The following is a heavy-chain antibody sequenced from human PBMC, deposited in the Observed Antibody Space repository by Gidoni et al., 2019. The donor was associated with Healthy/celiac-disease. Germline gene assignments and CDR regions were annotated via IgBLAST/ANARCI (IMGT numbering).Heavy chain of an antibody. CDR1: GFTVGAYA. CDR2: IRSKAYGGTT. Sequence: EVQLVESGGGLVKPGRSLRLSCPASGFTVGAYAMSWFRQAPGKGREWVGFIRSKAYGGTTEYAASVKGRFTISRDDSKSIAYLQMNSLKTEDTAVYYCTREGNYYDSSGYPFGYWGQGTLVTVSS. J-gene: IGHJ4*02. V-gene: IGHV3-49*05. D-gene: IGHD3-22*01. CDR3: TREGNYYDSSGYPFGY.